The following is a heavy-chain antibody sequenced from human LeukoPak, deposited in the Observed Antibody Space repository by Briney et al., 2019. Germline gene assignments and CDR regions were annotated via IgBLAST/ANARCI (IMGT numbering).Heavy chain of an antibody. CDR3: ARDGDYYGSGSYQDY. CDR2: ISAYNGNT. D-gene: IGHD3-10*01. CDR1: GYTFTSYG. J-gene: IGHJ4*02. V-gene: IGHV1-18*04. Sequence: ASVKVSCKASGYTFTSYGISWERQAPGQGLEWMGWISAYNGNTNYAQKLQGRVTTTTDTSTSTAYMELRSLRSDDTAVYYCARDGDYYGSGSYQDYWGQGTLVTVSS.